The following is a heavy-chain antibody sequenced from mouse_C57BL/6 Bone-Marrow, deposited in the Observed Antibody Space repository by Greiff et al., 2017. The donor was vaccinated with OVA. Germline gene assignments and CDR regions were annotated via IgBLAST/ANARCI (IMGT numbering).Heavy chain of an antibody. CDR3: ARKEGGYDWFAY. J-gene: IGHJ3*01. CDR1: GFTFSDYG. D-gene: IGHD2-2*01. Sequence: EVKVEESGGGLVKPGGSLKLSCAASGFTFSDYGMHWVRQAPEKGLEWVAYISSGSSTIYYADTVKGRFTISRDNAKNTLFLQMTSLRSEDTAMYYCARKEGGYDWFAYWGQGTLVTVSA. V-gene: IGHV5-17*01. CDR2: ISSGSSTI.